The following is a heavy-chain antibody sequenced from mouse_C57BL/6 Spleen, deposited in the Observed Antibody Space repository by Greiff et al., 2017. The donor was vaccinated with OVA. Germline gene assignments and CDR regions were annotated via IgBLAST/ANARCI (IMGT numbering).Heavy chain of an antibody. V-gene: IGHV1-18*01. CDR3: AREGDYGNYEAMDY. CDR1: GYTFTDYN. D-gene: IGHD2-1*01. J-gene: IGHJ4*01. Sequence: EVQLQQSGPELVKPGASVKIPCKASGYTFTDYNMDWVKQSHGKSLEWIGDINPNNGGTIYNQKFKGKATLTVDKSSSTAYMELRSLTSEDTAVYYCAREGDYGNYEAMDYWGQGTSVTVSS. CDR2: INPNNGGT.